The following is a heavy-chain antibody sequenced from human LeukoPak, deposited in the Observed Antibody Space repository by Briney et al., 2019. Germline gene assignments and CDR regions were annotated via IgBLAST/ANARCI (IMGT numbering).Heavy chain of an antibody. CDR3: ARLTYYDYVWGSYRQKYFDY. Sequence: SETLSLTCAVYGGSFSGYYWSWIRQPPGKGLEWIGEINHSGSTNYNPSLKGRVTISVDTSKNQFSLKLSSVTAADTAVYYCARLTYYDYVWGSYRQKYFDYWGQGTLVTVSS. CDR2: INHSGST. D-gene: IGHD3-16*02. V-gene: IGHV4-34*01. J-gene: IGHJ4*02. CDR1: GGSFSGYY.